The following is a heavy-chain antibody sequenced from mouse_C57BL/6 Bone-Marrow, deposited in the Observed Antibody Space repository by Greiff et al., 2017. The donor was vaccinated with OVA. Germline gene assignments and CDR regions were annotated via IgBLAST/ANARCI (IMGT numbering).Heavy chain of an antibody. CDR2: IWSGGST. V-gene: IGHV2-4*01. CDR3: AKNRDYYGSSYFDY. D-gene: IGHD1-1*01. CDR1: GFSLTSYG. J-gene: IGHJ2*01. Sequence: VKLQQSGPGLVQPSQSLSITCTVSGFSLTSYGVHWVRQPPGKGLEWLGVIWSGGSTDYNAAFISRLSISKDNSKSQVFFKMNSLQADDTAIYYCAKNRDYYGSSYFDYWGQGTTLTVSS.